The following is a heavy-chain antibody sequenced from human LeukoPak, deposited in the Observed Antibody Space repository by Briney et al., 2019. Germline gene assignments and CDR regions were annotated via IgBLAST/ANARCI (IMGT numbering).Heavy chain of an antibody. J-gene: IGHJ3*02. CDR1: GFPFDDYA. Sequence: GGSVTLFCAASGFPFDDYAMHWVPQAPGEAVEWVSLISGDGGRTYYADSVKGRLTISRDNSKNSLYLQMNSLRTEDTALYYCAKTYCGGDCYSRALAFDIWGQGTMVTVSS. CDR3: AKTYCGGDCYSRALAFDI. CDR2: ISGDGGRT. V-gene: IGHV3-43*02. D-gene: IGHD2-21*02.